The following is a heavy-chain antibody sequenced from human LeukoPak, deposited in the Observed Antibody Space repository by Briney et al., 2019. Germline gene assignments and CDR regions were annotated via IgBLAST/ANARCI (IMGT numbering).Heavy chain of an antibody. CDR1: GFTFSSYT. D-gene: IGHD2-21*02. CDR2: ISSSSSYI. CDR3: ARVAESGVTPFYYFDY. Sequence: GGSLRLSCGVSGFTFSSYTMNWVRQAPGKGLEWVSFISSSSSYIYYADSVKGRFTVSRDNAKNSLYLQMNSLRVEDTAVYYCARVAESGVTPFYYFDYWGQGNFVTVSS. J-gene: IGHJ4*02. V-gene: IGHV3-21*01.